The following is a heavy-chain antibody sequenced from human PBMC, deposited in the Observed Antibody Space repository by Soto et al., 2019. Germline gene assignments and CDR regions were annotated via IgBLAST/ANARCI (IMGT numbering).Heavy chain of an antibody. CDR2: ISAYNGNT. CDR3: ARFSGGSYNTYYFYYGMDV. CDR1: GYTFTSYG. J-gene: IGHJ6*02. Sequence: GASVKVSCKASGYTFTSYGISWVRQAPGQGLDWMGWISAYNGNTKYAQDLQGRVTMTTDTSTSTAYMELRSLRSDDTAVYYCARFSGGSYNTYYFYYGMDVWGQGTTATVSS. V-gene: IGHV1-18*01. D-gene: IGHD2-15*01.